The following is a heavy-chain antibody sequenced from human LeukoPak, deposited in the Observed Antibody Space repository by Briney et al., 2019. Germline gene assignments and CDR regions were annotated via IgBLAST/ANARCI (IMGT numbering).Heavy chain of an antibody. CDR1: GGSISSSNYY. CDR3: ARGNSGSSYVEYYYGMDV. V-gene: IGHV4-39*07. CDR2: IYYSGST. D-gene: IGHD1-26*01. J-gene: IGHJ6*02. Sequence: SETLSLTCTVSGGSISSSNYYWGWIRQPPGKGLEWIGSIYYSGSTYNNPSLKSRVTISVDTSKNQFSLKLSSVTAADTAVYYCARGNSGSSYVEYYYGMDVWGQGTTVTVSS.